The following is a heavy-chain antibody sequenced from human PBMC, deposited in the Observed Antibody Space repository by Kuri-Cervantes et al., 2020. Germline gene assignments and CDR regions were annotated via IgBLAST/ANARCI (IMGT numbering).Heavy chain of an antibody. CDR3: AKVKGKMPSPVPDY. J-gene: IGHJ4*02. D-gene: IGHD2-2*01. Sequence: GESLKISCAASGFTFNNYWMTWVRQAPGRGMEWVANIKEDGSETSYVGSVKGRFTISRDNAKNSLYLQMDSLRAENTAVYYCAKVKGKMPSPVPDYWGQGTLVTVSS. CDR1: GFTFNNYW. CDR2: IKEDGSET. V-gene: IGHV3-7*01.